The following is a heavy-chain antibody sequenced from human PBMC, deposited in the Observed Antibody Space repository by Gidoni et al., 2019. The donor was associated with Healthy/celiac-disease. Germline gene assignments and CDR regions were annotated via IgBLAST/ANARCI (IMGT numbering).Heavy chain of an antibody. V-gene: IGHV3-9*01. CDR2: ISWNSCSI. J-gene: IGHJ4*02. CDR1: GFTFDDYA. Sequence: EVQLVESGGGLVQPGRSLRLSCAASGFTFDDYAMPWVRQAPGKGLEWVSGISWNSCSIGYADSVKGRFTISRDNAKNSLYLQMNSLRAEDTALYYCAKAPLGYSYGPGDYWGQGTLVTVSS. CDR3: AKAPLGYSYGPGDY. D-gene: IGHD5-18*01.